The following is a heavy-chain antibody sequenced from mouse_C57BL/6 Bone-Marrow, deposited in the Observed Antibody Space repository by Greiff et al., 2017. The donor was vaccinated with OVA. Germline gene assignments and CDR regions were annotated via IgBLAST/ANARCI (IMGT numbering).Heavy chain of an antibody. Sequence: QVQLQQSGAELVRPGASVKLSCKASGYTFTDYYINWVKQRPGQGLEWIARIYPGSGNTYYNEKFKGKATLTAEKSSSTAYMQLSSLTSEDSAVYFCARVVLRSSYYFDYWGQGTTLTVSS. J-gene: IGHJ2*01. CDR1: GYTFTDYY. CDR3: ARVVLRSSYYFDY. D-gene: IGHD1-1*01. CDR2: IYPGSGNT. V-gene: IGHV1-76*01.